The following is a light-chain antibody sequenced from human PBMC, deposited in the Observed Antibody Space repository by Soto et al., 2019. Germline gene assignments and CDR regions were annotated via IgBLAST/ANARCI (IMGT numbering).Light chain of an antibody. J-gene: IGKJ1*01. CDR1: QSLLHSSGYNY. Sequence: DIVMTQSPLSLPVTPGEPASISCRSSQSLLHSSGYNYLDWYLQKPEQSPQLLIYLGSNRASGVPDRFSGSESGTDFTLKISRVEAEDVGVYYCMQALQTPWTFGQGTKVEIK. CDR2: LGS. CDR3: MQALQTPWT. V-gene: IGKV2-28*01.